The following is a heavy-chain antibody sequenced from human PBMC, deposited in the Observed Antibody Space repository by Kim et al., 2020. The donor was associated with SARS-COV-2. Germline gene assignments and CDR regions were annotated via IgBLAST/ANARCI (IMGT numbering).Heavy chain of an antibody. CDR3: ARLAYGSTMDYGMDV. D-gene: IGHD3-10*01. Sequence: GESLKISCKGSGYSFTSYWIGWVRQMPGKGLEWMGIIYPGDSDTRYSPSFQGQVTISADKSISTAYLQWSSLKASDTAMYYCARLAYGSTMDYGMDVWGQGTTVTVSS. J-gene: IGHJ6*02. V-gene: IGHV5-51*01. CDR2: IYPGDSDT. CDR1: GYSFTSYW.